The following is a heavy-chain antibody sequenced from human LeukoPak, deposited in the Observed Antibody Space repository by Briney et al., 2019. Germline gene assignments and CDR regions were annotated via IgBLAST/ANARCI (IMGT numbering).Heavy chain of an antibody. V-gene: IGHV4-61*08. J-gene: IGHJ6*03. CDR3: ARGLGSSSWTFYYYMDV. CDR2: IYYSGST. CDR1: GDSISSGDYY. D-gene: IGHD6-13*01. Sequence: SETLSLTCTVSGDSISSGDYYWSWIRQPPGKGLEWIGDIYYSGSTNYNPSLKSRVTISVDTSKNQFSLKLSSVTAADTAVYYCARGLGSSSWTFYYYMDVWGKGTTVTVSS.